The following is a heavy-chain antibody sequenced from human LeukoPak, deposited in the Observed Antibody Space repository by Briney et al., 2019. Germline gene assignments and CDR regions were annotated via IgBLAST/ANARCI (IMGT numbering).Heavy chain of an antibody. Sequence: LGESLKISCKGSGYSFTSYWIGWVRQMPGKGLEWMGIIYPGDSDTRYSPSFQGQVTISADKSISTAYLQWSSLKASDTAMYYCARRIAVAGTSFLALPRFDAFDIWGQGTMVTVSS. CDR3: ARRIAVAGTSFLALPRFDAFDI. J-gene: IGHJ3*02. V-gene: IGHV5-51*01. CDR2: IYPGDSDT. CDR1: GYSFTSYW. D-gene: IGHD6-19*01.